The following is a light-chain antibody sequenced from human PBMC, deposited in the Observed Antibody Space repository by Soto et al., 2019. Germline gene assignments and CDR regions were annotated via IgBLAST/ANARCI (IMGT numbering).Light chain of an antibody. Sequence: QSVLTQPASVSGSPGQSITISCTGTSSDIGGYTYVSWYQQHPGKAPKLMIYDVSNRPSGVSDRFSGSKSGNTASLTISGLQAEDEADYYCSSYTGSSTLDVFGTGTKVTVL. CDR3: SSYTGSSTLDV. V-gene: IGLV2-14*03. J-gene: IGLJ1*01. CDR2: DVS. CDR1: SSDIGGYTY.